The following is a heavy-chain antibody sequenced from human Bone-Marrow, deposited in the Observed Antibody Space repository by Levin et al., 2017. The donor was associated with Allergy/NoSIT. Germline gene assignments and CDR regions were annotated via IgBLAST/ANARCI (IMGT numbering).Heavy chain of an antibody. CDR2: VSFAGSHT. D-gene: IGHD6-19*01. J-gene: IGHJ2*01. V-gene: IGHV3-30-3*01. CDR1: GFSFNNFD. CDR3: ARDPGSNGFPYFDL. Sequence: PVGSLRLSCVASGFSFNNFDIHWVRQAPGKGLDWVTFVSFAGSHTYYRDSVKGRFTVSRDNSKNTVYLQMDSLRPEDTAVYYCARDPGSNGFPYFDLWGRGTLVIVSS.